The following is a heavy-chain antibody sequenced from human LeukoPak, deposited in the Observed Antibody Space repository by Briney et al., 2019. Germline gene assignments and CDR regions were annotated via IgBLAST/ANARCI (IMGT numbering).Heavy chain of an antibody. CDR2: ISAYNGNT. D-gene: IGHD1-26*01. CDR3: ARVPDFIVSKFDY. Sequence: ASVKVSCKASGGTFSSYAISWMRQAPGQGLEWMGWISAYNGNTNYAQKLQGRVTMTTDTSTSTAYMELRSLRSDDTAVYYCARVPDFIVSKFDYWGQGTLVTVSS. V-gene: IGHV1-18*01. J-gene: IGHJ4*02. CDR1: GGTFSSYA.